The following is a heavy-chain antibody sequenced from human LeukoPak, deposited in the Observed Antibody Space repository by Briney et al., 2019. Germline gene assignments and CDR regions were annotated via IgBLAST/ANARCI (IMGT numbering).Heavy chain of an antibody. CDR1: GFSFSNSW. CDR3: ARDAGRREDI. Sequence: GGSLRLSCAASGFSFSNSWMTWARQVPGKGLEWVANMKPDGREIYYVDSVKGRFTISRDNAKNSLNLQMNSLRAEDTAVYYCARDAGRREDIWGQGTMVTVSS. CDR2: MKPDGREI. D-gene: IGHD1-1*01. V-gene: IGHV3-7*01. J-gene: IGHJ3*02.